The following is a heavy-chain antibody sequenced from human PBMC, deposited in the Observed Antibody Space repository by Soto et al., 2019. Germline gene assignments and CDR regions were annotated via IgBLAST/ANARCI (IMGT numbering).Heavy chain of an antibody. CDR1: GTIFSSYT. Sequence: QVQLVQSGAEVKKPGSSVRVSCKASGTIFSSYTISWVRQAPGQGLEWMGRIIPILGETNSAQKFQGRVTLTADKYTNTAYMQLNSRRLEDTAGYYCARCLGGRMDDWGQGTTVTVSS. J-gene: IGHJ6*02. CDR2: IIPILGET. D-gene: IGHD3-16*01. V-gene: IGHV1-69*02. CDR3: ARCLGGRMDD.